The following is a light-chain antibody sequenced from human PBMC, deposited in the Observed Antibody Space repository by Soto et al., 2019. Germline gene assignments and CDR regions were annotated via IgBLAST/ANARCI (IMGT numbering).Light chain of an antibody. CDR3: QQYGSSPV. CDR2: GAS. CDR1: QSVSSSY. J-gene: IGKJ5*01. V-gene: IGKV3-20*01. Sequence: EIVLTQSPGTLSLSPGERATLSCRASQSVSSSYLAWYQQKPGQAPRLLIYGASSRATGIPDRFSGSGSGTDFTLTISRLEPEDFAVYYCQQYGSSPVFGQGPRLEIK.